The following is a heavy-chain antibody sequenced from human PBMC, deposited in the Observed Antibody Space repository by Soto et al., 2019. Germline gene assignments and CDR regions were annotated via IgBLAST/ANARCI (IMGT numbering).Heavy chain of an antibody. CDR1: GFTFSSYA. D-gene: IGHD3-3*01. CDR3: ARVMSFLKWFPGY. J-gene: IGHJ4*02. CDR2: ISYDGSNK. Sequence: QVQLVESGGGVVQPGRSLRLSCAASGFTFSSYAMHWVRQAPGKGLEWVAVISYDGSNKYYADSVKGRFTISRDNSKNTLYLQMNSLRVEDTAVYYCARVMSFLKWFPGYWGQGTLVTVSS. V-gene: IGHV3-30-3*01.